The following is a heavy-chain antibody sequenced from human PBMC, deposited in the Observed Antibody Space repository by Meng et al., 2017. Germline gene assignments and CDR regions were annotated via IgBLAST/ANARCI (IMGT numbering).Heavy chain of an antibody. V-gene: IGHV4-4*02. Sequence: QVHLQRSGPGLVKPSGTLSLTCAVSGGSISSSSCWWCCLRPPAKGLEGFVGIKHCRGTTYNPSPMSRVIITADNSKNHFSLQMSSVTAADTAVYYCASSGYSDGYRCDYWGQGTLVTVSS. D-gene: IGHD5-18*01. CDR2: IKHCRGT. J-gene: IGHJ4*02. CDR1: GGSISSSSC. CDR3: ASSGYSDGYRCDY.